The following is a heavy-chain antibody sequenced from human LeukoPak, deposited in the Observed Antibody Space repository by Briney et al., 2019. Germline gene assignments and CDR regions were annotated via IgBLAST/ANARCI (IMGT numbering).Heavy chain of an antibody. CDR2: ISWNSGSI. V-gene: IGHV3-9*03. J-gene: IGHJ4*02. CDR1: GFTFDDYA. CDR3: AKDSAAPPGSFDY. D-gene: IGHD2-15*01. Sequence: GGSLRLSCAASGFTFDDYAMHWVRQAPGKGLEWVSGISWNSGSIGYADSVKGRFTISRDNAKNSLYLQMNSLRAEDMALYYCAKDSAAPPGSFDYWGQGTLVTVSS.